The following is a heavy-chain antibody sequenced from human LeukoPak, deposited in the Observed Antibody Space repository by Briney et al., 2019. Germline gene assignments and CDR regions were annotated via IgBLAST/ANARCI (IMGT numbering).Heavy chain of an antibody. V-gene: IGHV4-59*01. CDR2: IYYSGST. CDR1: GGSISSYY. Sequence: SETLSLTCTVSGGSISSYYWSWIRQPPGKGLEWIGYIYYSGSTNYNPSLKSRVTISVDTSKNQFSLKLSSVTAADTAVYYCARGKTTVTTRPPFDYWGQGTLVTVSS. D-gene: IGHD4-17*01. CDR3: ARGKTTVTTRPPFDY. J-gene: IGHJ4*02.